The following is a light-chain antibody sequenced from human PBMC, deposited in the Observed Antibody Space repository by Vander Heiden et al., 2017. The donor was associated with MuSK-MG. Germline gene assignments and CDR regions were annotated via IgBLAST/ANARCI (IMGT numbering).Light chain of an antibody. V-gene: IGLV2-14*03. CDR3: SSYTSSSTLVV. CDR2: DVS. CDR1: SSDVGGYNY. Sequence: QSALTQPAPVSGFPGQSTTISCTGTSSDVGGYNYVSWYQQHPGKAPKLMIYDVSNRPSGVSNRFSGSKSGNTASLTISGLQAEDEADYYCSSYTSSSTLVVFGGGTKLTVL. J-gene: IGLJ2*01.